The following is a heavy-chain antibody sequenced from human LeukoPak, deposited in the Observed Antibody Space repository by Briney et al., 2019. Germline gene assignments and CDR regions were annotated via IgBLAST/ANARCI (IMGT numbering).Heavy chain of an antibody. CDR2: IGHTGGSI. CDR1: GFSFSHFA. V-gene: IGHV3-23*01. J-gene: IGHJ6*03. CDR3: AKSWGSTRPYYNYMEV. D-gene: IGHD1-26*01. Sequence: PGGSLRLSCAASGFSFSHFAMTWVRQAPGKGLEWVSIIGHTGGSIYYADPVKGRFTISKDNSRNTLSLQMNSLRAEDTALYYCAKSWGSTRPYYNYMEVWGKGTTVTVSS.